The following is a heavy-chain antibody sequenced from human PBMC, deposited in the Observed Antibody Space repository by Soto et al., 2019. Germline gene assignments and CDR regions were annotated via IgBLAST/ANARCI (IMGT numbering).Heavy chain of an antibody. J-gene: IGHJ5*02. CDR2: IYYSGST. D-gene: IGHD5-18*01. CDR1: GGSISSSKYY. Sequence: PSETVSLTCTVSGGSISSSKYYWGWIRQPPGKGLEWIGSIYYSGSTYYNPSLKSRVTISVDTSKNQFSLKLSSVTAADTAVYYCARASSTRGYSYGYWFDPWGQGTLVTVSS. V-gene: IGHV4-39*07. CDR3: ARASSTRGYSYGYWFDP.